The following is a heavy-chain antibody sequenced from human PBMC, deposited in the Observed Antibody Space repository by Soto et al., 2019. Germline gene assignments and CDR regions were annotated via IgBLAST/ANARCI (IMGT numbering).Heavy chain of an antibody. J-gene: IGHJ4*02. CDR1: GYTFTGYY. V-gene: IGHV1-2*04. CDR3: ARDHCTNCVCYVLDY. CDR2: INPNSGGP. D-gene: IGHD2-8*01. Sequence: VQLVQSGAEVKKPGASVKVSCKASGYTFTGYYMHWVRHAPGQVLEWMQWINPNSGGPNYAQKFQGWVTMTSVTPISTAYMELSRLRSEDTAVYYCARDHCTNCVCYVLDYWGQGTLVTVSS.